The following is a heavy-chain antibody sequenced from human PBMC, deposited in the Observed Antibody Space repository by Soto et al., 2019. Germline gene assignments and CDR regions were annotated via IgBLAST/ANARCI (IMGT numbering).Heavy chain of an antibody. J-gene: IGHJ4*02. CDR2: IYSGGST. Sequence: EVQLVESGGGLVQPGGSLRLSCAASGFTVSSNYMSWVRQAPGKGLEWVSVIYSGGSTYYADSVKGRFTISRHNSKNTLYLQMNSLRAEDTAVYYCASGYYDSSGYYRLFDYWGQGTLVTVSS. CDR3: ASGYYDSSGYYRLFDY. V-gene: IGHV3-53*04. CDR1: GFTVSSNY. D-gene: IGHD3-22*01.